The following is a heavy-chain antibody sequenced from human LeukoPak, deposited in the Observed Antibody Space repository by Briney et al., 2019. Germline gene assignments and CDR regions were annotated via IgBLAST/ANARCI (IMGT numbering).Heavy chain of an antibody. D-gene: IGHD3-3*01. CDR3: AKKSPIFGVVIPLFDY. V-gene: IGHV3-30-3*02. Sequence: GGSLRLSCAASGFTFSSYAMHWVRQAPGKGLEWVAVISYDGSNKYYADSVKGRFTISRDNSKNTLSLQVTSLRAEDTALYYCAKKSPIFGVVIPLFDYWGQGTLVTVSS. J-gene: IGHJ4*02. CDR2: ISYDGSNK. CDR1: GFTFSSYA.